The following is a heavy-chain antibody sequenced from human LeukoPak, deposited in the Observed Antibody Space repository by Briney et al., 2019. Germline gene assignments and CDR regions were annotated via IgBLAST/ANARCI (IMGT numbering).Heavy chain of an antibody. CDR2: INPNNGGT. D-gene: IGHD6-19*01. Sequence: ASVKVSCKASGHTFTDYYMKWVRQAPGQGLEWVGWINPNNGGTNYAQKFQGRVTMTRDTSISTAYMELSKMTYDDTAVYYCARDMYKSGWLGMDVWGQGTTVTVSS. V-gene: IGHV1-2*02. J-gene: IGHJ6*02. CDR1: GHTFTDYY. CDR3: ARDMYKSGWLGMDV.